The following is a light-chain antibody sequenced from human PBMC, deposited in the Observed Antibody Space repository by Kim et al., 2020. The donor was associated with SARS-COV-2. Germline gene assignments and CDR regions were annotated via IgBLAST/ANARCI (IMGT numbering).Light chain of an antibody. V-gene: IGKV1-33*01. CDR3: QQYDNAALT. J-gene: IGKJ4*01. CDR2: DAS. Sequence: DIQMTQSPTSLSASVGDRVTITCQASQDISNYLNWYQQMPGKAPKLLIFDASNLQTGVPTRFTGSGSGTDFTFTISSLQPEDIATYYCQQYDNAALTFGGGTKVDIK. CDR1: QDISNY.